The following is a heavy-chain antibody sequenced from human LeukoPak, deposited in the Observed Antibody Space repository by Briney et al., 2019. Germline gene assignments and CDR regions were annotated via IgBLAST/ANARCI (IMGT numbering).Heavy chain of an antibody. CDR1: GFTFSSYG. CDR3: ACVNQEGDWFDR. CDR2: LSGSGGTT. V-gene: IGHV3-23*01. D-gene: IGHD1-14*01. Sequence: GGSLRLSCSASGFTFSSYGMSWVRQAPGKGLEWVSVLSGSGGTTYYVDSVKGRFTISRDNSKNTLYLQMNSLRAEDTAVYYCACVNQEGDWFDRWGQGTLVTVSS. J-gene: IGHJ5*02.